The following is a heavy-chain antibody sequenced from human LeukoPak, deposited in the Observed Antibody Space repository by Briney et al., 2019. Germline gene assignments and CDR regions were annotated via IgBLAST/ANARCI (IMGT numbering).Heavy chain of an antibody. Sequence: ASVKVSCKASGYTFTSYYMHWVRQAPGQGLEWMGWINPNSGVTYYAQKFQGGVSMTRDTSISTAYMEVSRLRSDDSALYYCARLSTPNLYYFDYWGQGTLVTASS. J-gene: IGHJ4*02. V-gene: IGHV1-2*02. CDR3: ARLSTPNLYYFDY. CDR2: INPNSGVT. CDR1: GYTFTSYY. D-gene: IGHD3-16*02.